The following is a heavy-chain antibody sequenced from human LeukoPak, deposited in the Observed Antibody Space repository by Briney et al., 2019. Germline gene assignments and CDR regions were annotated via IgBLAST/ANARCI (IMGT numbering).Heavy chain of an antibody. Sequence: PSETLSLTCTVSGGSISSSSYYWGWIRQPPGKGLEWIGSIYYSGSTYDNPSLKSRVTISVDTSKNPCSLKLSSVTAADTAVYYCARSYCSSTSCYSSSGQYYYYGMDVWGQGTTVTVSS. CDR1: GGSISSSSYY. CDR3: ARSYCSSTSCYSSSGQYYYYGMDV. D-gene: IGHD2-2*02. J-gene: IGHJ6*02. V-gene: IGHV4-39*01. CDR2: IYYSGST.